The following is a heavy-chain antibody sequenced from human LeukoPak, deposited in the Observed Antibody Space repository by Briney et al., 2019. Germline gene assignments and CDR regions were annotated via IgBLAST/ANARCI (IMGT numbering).Heavy chain of an antibody. Sequence: QTGGSLRLSCAASGFTFSNYWMSWVRQAPGKGLEWVANIKQDGSEKYYVDSVKDRFTISRDNAQNSLYLQMNTLRAEDTAVYYCTRVGYCASTGCYTGVAPFDYWGQGTLVTVSS. J-gene: IGHJ4*02. D-gene: IGHD2-2*02. CDR1: GFTFSNYW. V-gene: IGHV3-7*04. CDR2: IKQDGSEK. CDR3: TRVGYCASTGCYTGVAPFDY.